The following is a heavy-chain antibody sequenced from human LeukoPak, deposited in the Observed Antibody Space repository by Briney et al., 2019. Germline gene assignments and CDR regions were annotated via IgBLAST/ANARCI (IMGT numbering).Heavy chain of an antibody. Sequence: PGASVKVSCKASGYTFTSYYIHWVRQAPGQGLEWMGIINPSGGSTSYAQKFQGRVTMTRDMSTSTVYMELSSLRSEDTAVYYCAVEVPPQWLDKGAFDYWGQGTLVTVSS. CDR1: GYTFTSYY. CDR2: INPSGGST. D-gene: IGHD6-19*01. J-gene: IGHJ4*02. V-gene: IGHV1-46*01. CDR3: AVEVPPQWLDKGAFDY.